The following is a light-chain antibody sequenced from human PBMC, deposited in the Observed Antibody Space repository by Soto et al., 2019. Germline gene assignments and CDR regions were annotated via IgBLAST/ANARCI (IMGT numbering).Light chain of an antibody. CDR2: EVT. Sequence: QSVLTQPASVSGSRGQSIIISCFGRDTDVGQDKSVSWYQQGPGQAPKLLIFEVTNRPSGVSKRFSGSRSGNTASLTISGLQPDDEGDYFCVSYTDTDTLVFGTGTKVTVL. CDR3: VSYTDTDTLV. J-gene: IGLJ1*01. V-gene: IGLV2-14*01. CDR1: DTDVGQDKS.